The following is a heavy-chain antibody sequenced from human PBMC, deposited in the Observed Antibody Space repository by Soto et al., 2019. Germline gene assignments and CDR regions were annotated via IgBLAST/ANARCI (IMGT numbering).Heavy chain of an antibody. Sequence: PGGSLRLSCAASEFTFTNYAMTWVRQAPGKGLQWVSTISGSGGSTYYADSVKGRFTISRDNSKNTLYLQMNSLRAEDTACYYCAKNRRYSPGSGSNYDDFDIWGQGTMVTVSS. D-gene: IGHD3-10*01. CDR2: ISGSGGST. CDR3: AKNRRYSPGSGSNYDDFDI. V-gene: IGHV3-23*01. CDR1: EFTFTNYA. J-gene: IGHJ3*02.